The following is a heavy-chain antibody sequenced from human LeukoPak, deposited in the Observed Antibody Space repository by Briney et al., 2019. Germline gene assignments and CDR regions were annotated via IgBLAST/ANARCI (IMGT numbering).Heavy chain of an antibody. D-gene: IGHD3-10*01. Sequence: GGSLRLSCAASGFTLSSYAMSWARQAPGKGLEWVSSISSSSNYIYYADSVKGRFTISRDNAKNSLYLQMNSLRAEDTAVYYCARDEITMVRGVIHYWGQGTLVTVSS. CDR1: GFTLSSYA. V-gene: IGHV3-21*01. J-gene: IGHJ4*02. CDR3: ARDEITMVRGVIHY. CDR2: ISSSSNYI.